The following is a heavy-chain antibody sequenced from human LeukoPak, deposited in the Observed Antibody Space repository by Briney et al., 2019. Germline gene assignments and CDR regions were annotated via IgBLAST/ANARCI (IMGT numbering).Heavy chain of an antibody. CDR2: INQGGNN. Sequence: SETLSLTCTVYGGSFGNYYWSWIRQPPGKGLEWIAEINQGGNNNYYPSLKSRVTISLETSKNQLTLKLSAVAAADTAVYYCAIGPGGYYFDYWGQGTLVTVSS. CDR1: GGSFGNYY. CDR3: AIGPGGYYFDY. J-gene: IGHJ4*02. D-gene: IGHD3-3*01. V-gene: IGHV4-34*01.